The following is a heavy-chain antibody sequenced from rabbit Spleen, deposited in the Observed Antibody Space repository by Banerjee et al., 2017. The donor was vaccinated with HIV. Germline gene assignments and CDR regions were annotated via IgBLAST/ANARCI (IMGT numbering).Heavy chain of an antibody. CDR1: AFSFSNRSS. CDR3: ARDLAGVIGWNFGW. D-gene: IGHD4-1*01. J-gene: IGHJ4*01. CDR2: IDRSSPIT. Sequence: QEQLVESGRGLVQPTGSLTLTRKPSAFSFSNRSSICCARQAPGRGLEWIACIDRSSPITHYASWAKGRFTISKTSSTTVTLQMTSLTAADTATYFCARDLAGVIGWNFGWWGPGTLVTVS. V-gene: IGHV1S45*01.